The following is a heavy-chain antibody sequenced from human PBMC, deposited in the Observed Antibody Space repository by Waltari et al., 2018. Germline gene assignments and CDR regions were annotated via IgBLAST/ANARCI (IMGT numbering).Heavy chain of an antibody. J-gene: IGHJ6*02. CDR3: ARHSSYLGRWPYYYYGMDV. CDR1: GYSFTSYW. V-gene: IGHV5-51*01. CDR2: IYPGDSDT. D-gene: IGHD3-10*01. Sequence: EVQLVQSGAEVKKPGESLKISCKGSGYSFTSYWIGWVRQMPGKGLEWMGIIYPGDSDTRYSPSFQGQVTISADKSISTAYLQWSSLKASDTAMYYCARHSSYLGRWPYYYYGMDVWGQGTTVTVSS.